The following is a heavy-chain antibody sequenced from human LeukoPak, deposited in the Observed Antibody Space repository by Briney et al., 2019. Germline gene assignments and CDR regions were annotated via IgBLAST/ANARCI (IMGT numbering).Heavy chain of an antibody. CDR2: IRYDGSNK. J-gene: IGHJ4*02. V-gene: IGHV3-30*02. CDR1: GFTFSIYV. Sequence: GGSLRLSCAASGFTFSIYVMHWVRQAPGKGLEWVAFIRYDGSNKYYADSVKGRFTISRDNPKNSLYLQMNSLRAEDAAIYYCARIYLRYFDYWGQGALVTVSS. D-gene: IGHD2/OR15-2a*01. CDR3: ARIYLRYFDY.